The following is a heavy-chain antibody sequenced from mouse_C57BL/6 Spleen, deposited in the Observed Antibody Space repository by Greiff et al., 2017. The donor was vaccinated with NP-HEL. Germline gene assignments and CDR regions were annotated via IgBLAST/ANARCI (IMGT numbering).Heavy chain of an antibody. Sequence: VQLQQSGPELVKPGASVKLSCKASGYAFSSSWMNWVKQRPGQGLEWIGRIYPGDGDTNYNGKFKGKATLTADKSSSTAYMQLSSLTSESAAVYFCGRWGLLLPLDYWGQGTTLTVSS. V-gene: IGHV1-82*01. CDR2: IYPGDGDT. J-gene: IGHJ2*01. CDR1: GYAFSSSW. CDR3: GRWGLLLPLDY. D-gene: IGHD2-13*01.